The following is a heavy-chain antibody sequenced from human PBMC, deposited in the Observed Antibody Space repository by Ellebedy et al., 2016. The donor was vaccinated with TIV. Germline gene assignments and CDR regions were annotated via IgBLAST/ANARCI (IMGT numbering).Heavy chain of an antibody. J-gene: IGHJ6*02. Sequence: PSETLSLTCTVSGGSISSYYWSWIRQPPGKGLEWIGYIYYSGSTNYNPSLKSRVTISVDTSKNQFSLKLSSVTAADTAVYHCARDLISGSYSVNYYYGMDVWGQGTTVTVSS. CDR1: GGSISSYY. CDR2: IYYSGST. CDR3: ARDLISGSYSVNYYYGMDV. D-gene: IGHD1-26*01. V-gene: IGHV4-59*01.